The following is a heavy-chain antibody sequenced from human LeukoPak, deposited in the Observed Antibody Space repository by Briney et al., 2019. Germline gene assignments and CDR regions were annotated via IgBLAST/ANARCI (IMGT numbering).Heavy chain of an antibody. D-gene: IGHD6-19*01. J-gene: IGHJ5*02. CDR2: INPNSGGT. CDR3: ARCSVAGKNWFDP. Sequence: ASVKVSCKASGYTFTGYYMHWVRQAPGQGLEWMGWINPNSGGTNYAQKFQGRFTMTRDTSISTAYMELSRLRSDDTAVYYCARCSVAGKNWFDPWGQGTLVTVSS. CDR1: GYTFTGYY. V-gene: IGHV1-2*02.